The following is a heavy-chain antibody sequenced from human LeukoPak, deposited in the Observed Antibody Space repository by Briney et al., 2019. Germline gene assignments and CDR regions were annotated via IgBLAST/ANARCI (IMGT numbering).Heavy chain of an antibody. CDR2: IHYTGIT. CDR1: GGSMNNDY. Sequence: SETLSLTCIVSGGSMNNDYWSWIRQPPGKGLEWIAYIHYTGITNYNPFLKSRVTISLDTSKNQFSLKLNSVTAADTAFYYCARILEGSGASFDIWGQGTMVTVSS. CDR3: ARILEGSGASFDI. D-gene: IGHD1-26*01. V-gene: IGHV4-59*01. J-gene: IGHJ3*02.